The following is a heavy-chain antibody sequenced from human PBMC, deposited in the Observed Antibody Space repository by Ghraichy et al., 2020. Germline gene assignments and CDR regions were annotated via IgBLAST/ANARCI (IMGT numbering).Heavy chain of an antibody. J-gene: IGHJ6*02. D-gene: IGHD5-12*01. CDR2: IKQDGSEK. CDR3: AKNIVAIGKNLYYYYGMDV. Sequence: GGSLRLSCAASGFSFSGYWMSWVRQAPGKGLEWVASIKQDGSEKIYVDSVKGRFTISRDNARNSLYLQMNSLRAEDTAMYYCAKNIVAIGKNLYYYYGMDVWGQGTTVTVSS. CDR1: GFSFSGYW. V-gene: IGHV3-7*01.